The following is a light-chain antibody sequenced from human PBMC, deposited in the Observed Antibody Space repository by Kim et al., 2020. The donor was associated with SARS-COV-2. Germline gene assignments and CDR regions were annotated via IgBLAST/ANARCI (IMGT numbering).Light chain of an antibody. CDR1: QGVSSR. Sequence: GDRVTIPCRASQGVSSRVAWYQQKPGKAPKLLIYAANNLQSGVPSRFSGSGYGTDFTLTISSLQPEDFATYYCQQANNFPYTFGQGTKLEI. CDR3: QQANNFPYT. V-gene: IGKV1-12*01. CDR2: AAN. J-gene: IGKJ2*01.